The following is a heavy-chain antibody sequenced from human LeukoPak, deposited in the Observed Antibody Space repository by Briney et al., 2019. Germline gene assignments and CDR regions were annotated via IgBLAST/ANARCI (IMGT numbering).Heavy chain of an antibody. CDR3: GRAVAGRFDY. CDR2: ISSSDTI. CDR1: GFTFRSYT. J-gene: IGHJ4*02. Sequence: GRSLRLSCATSGFTFRSYTMNWVRQAPGEGLGWVSYISSSDTIYQADSVKGRFTISRDNAKNSLYLQMNSLRAEDTAVYYCGRAVAGRFDYWGQGTLVTVSS. V-gene: IGHV3-48*01. D-gene: IGHD6-19*01.